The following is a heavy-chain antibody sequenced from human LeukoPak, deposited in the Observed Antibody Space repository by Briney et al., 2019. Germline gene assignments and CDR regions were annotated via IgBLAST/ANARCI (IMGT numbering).Heavy chain of an antibody. Sequence: SETLSLTCTVSGGSISSYYWGWIRQPPGKGLEWIGSIYYSGSTYYNPSLKSRVTISVDTSKNQFSLKLSSVTAADTAVYYCARVPSSSSSTYYYGMDVWGQGTTVTVSS. CDR1: GGSISSYY. V-gene: IGHV4-39*07. CDR2: IYYSGST. CDR3: ARVPSSSSSTYYYGMDV. J-gene: IGHJ6*02. D-gene: IGHD6-13*01.